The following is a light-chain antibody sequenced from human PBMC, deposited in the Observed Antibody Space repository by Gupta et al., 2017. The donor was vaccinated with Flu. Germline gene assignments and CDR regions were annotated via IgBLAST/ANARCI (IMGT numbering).Light chain of an antibody. J-gene: IGKJ1*01. CDR2: AVS. CDR1: QNISND. Sequence: DIQVTQSPSSLSASVGDSVVITCRASQNISNDLNWYLQKPGEAPTLLIYAVSSLHTGVPARFSGSGSGTDFTLSISRLQPEDYATYYCQQSNRTPWTFGQGTKVEIK. V-gene: IGKV1-39*01. CDR3: QQSNRTPWT.